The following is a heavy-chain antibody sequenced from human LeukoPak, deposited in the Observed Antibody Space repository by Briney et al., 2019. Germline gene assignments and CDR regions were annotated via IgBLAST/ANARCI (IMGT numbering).Heavy chain of an antibody. D-gene: IGHD3-3*01. Sequence: PGGSLRLSCAASGFTFSSYWMSWVRQAPGKGLEWVANIKQDGSEKYYVDSVKGRFTISRDNAKNSLFLQMNSLRAEDTAVYYYARDAGDFWSAYKAFDIWGQGTMLTVSS. V-gene: IGHV3-7*01. CDR1: GFTFSSYW. CDR3: ARDAGDFWSAYKAFDI. J-gene: IGHJ3*02. CDR2: IKQDGSEK.